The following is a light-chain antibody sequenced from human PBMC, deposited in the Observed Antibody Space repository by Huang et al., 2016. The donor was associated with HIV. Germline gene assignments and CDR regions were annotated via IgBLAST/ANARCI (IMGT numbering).Light chain of an antibody. CDR1: QSVSSN. CDR3: QQYNNWLPYT. CDR2: GAS. J-gene: IGKJ2*01. Sequence: EIVMTQPPAPLSVSPGERATLSCRASQSVSSNLAWYQQKPGQAPRLLIYGASTRASGSQARFSGNGCRTVCILTNSSLQSEDCAVYYCQQYNNWLPYTFGQGTKLEIK. V-gene: IGKV3-15*01.